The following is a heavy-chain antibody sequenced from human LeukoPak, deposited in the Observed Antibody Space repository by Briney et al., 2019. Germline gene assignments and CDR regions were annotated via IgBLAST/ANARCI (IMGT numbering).Heavy chain of an antibody. Sequence: GGSLRLSCAASGFTFSSYSMNWVRQAPGKGLEWVSSISSSSSYIYYADSVKGRFTISRDNAKNSLYLQMNSLRAEDTAVYYCARERALLWFGESPRYNWFDPWGQGTLVTVSS. CDR1: GFTFSSYS. D-gene: IGHD3-10*01. CDR2: ISSSSSYI. J-gene: IGHJ5*02. V-gene: IGHV3-21*04. CDR3: ARERALLWFGESPRYNWFDP.